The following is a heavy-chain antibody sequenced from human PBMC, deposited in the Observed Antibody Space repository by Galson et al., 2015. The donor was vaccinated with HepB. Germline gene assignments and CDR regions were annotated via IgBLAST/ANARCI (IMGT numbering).Heavy chain of an antibody. D-gene: IGHD3-22*01. V-gene: IGHV3-15*07. J-gene: IGHJ4*02. Sequence: SLRLSCAASGFTFNDAWMNWLRQAPGKGLEWVGRIKTKTDGETTHYAAPVKGRFTISRDDSKNTLYLQMNSLKTEDTAVYYCTTLDTYYYYSSDYHPDYWGQGTLVTVSS. CDR1: GFTFNDAW. CDR3: TTLDTYYYYSSDYHPDY. CDR2: IKTKTDGETT.